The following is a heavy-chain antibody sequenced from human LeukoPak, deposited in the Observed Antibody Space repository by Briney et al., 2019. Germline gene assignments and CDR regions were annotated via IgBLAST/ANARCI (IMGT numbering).Heavy chain of an antibody. CDR1: GGSFSGYY. V-gene: IGHV4-34*01. Sequence: PSETLSLTCAVYGGSFSGYYWSWIRQPPGKGLEWIGEINHSGGTNYNPSLKSRVTISVDTSKNQFSLKLSSVTAADTAVYYCARWAVAVNWFDPWGQGTLVTVSS. D-gene: IGHD6-19*01. CDR2: INHSGGT. CDR3: ARWAVAVNWFDP. J-gene: IGHJ5*02.